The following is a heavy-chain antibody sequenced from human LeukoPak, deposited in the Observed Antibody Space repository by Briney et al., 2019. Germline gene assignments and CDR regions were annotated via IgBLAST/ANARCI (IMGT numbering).Heavy chain of an antibody. CDR1: GFTFSNYW. Sequence: GGSLRLSCAASGFTFSNYWMHWVRQAPGKGLVWVSRISNDGHSIRYADAVKGRFTISRDNAKDTLYLQMDSLRAEDTAMYYCARDPARLWFGESLPYYFNYWGQGTLVTVSS. V-gene: IGHV3-74*01. J-gene: IGHJ4*02. D-gene: IGHD3-10*01. CDR3: ARDPARLWFGESLPYYFNY. CDR2: ISNDGHSI.